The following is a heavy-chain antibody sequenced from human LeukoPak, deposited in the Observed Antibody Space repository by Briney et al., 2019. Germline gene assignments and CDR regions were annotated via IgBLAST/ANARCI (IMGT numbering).Heavy chain of an antibody. Sequence: QTGGSLRLSCAASGFTVSSNYMSWVRQAPGKGLEWVSAISGSGGSTYYADSVKGRFTISRDNSKNTLYLQMNSLRAEDTAVYYCARHVVAVGFDYWGQGTLVTVSS. CDR1: GFTVSSNY. CDR3: ARHVVAVGFDY. D-gene: IGHD3-22*01. J-gene: IGHJ4*02. CDR2: ISGSGGST. V-gene: IGHV3-23*01.